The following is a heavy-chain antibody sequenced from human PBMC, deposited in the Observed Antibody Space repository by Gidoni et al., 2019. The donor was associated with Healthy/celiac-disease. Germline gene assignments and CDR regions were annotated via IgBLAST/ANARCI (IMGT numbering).Heavy chain of an antibody. D-gene: IGHD6-6*01. V-gene: IGHV4-39*01. CDR3: ARQGKGLWSSSSWWFDP. Sequence: QLQLQESGPGLVKPSETLSLTCTVAGGSISSSSYYWGWIRQPPGKGLEWIGSIYYSGSTYYNPSLKSRVTISVDTSKNQFSLKLSSVTAADTAVYYCARQGKGLWSSSSWWFDPWGQGTLVTVSS. J-gene: IGHJ5*02. CDR2: IYYSGST. CDR1: GGSISSSSYY.